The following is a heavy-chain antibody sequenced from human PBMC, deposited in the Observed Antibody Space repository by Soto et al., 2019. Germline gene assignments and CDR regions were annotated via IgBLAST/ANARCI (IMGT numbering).Heavy chain of an antibody. J-gene: IGHJ6*02. CDR2: IYYSGST. CDR3: ARVPDV. CDR1: GGSIGSYY. Sequence: SETLSLTCTVSGGSIGSYYWSWIRQPPGKGLEWIGYIYYSGSTNYNPSLKSRVTISVDTSKNQFSLKLSSVTAADTAVYYCARVPDVWGQGTTVTVSS. D-gene: IGHD2-2*01. V-gene: IGHV4-59*08.